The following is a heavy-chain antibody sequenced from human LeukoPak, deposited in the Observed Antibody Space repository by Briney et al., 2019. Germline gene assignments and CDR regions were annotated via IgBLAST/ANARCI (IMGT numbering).Heavy chain of an antibody. CDR1: VYTFTSYD. CDR2: MNPNSGNT. Sequence: GSVKVSCKASVYTFTSYDINGVRQATGQGLARVGLMNPNSGNTGYAQKFQGRVTMTRNTSISTAYMELSSLRSEDTAVYYCARVSGGAVTDYWGQGTLVTVSS. J-gene: IGHJ4*02. V-gene: IGHV1-8*01. CDR3: ARVSGGAVTDY. D-gene: IGHD3-10*01.